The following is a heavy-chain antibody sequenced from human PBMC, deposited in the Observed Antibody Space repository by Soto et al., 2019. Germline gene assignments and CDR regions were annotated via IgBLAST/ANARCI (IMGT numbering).Heavy chain of an antibody. CDR3: ARAHDSSGYYYANDY. V-gene: IGHV4-4*02. CDR2: IYHSGST. CDR1: GGSISSSNW. J-gene: IGHJ4*02. D-gene: IGHD3-22*01. Sequence: QVQLQESGPGLVKPSGTLSLTCAVSGGSISSSNWWSWVRQPPGKGLEWIGEIYHSGSTNYNPSLKSRVTISVDKSKNQCSLQLRSVTAADTAVYYCARAHDSSGYYYANDYWGQGTLVTVSS.